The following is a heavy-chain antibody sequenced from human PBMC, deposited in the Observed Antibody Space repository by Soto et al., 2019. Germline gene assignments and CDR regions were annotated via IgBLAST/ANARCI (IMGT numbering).Heavy chain of an antibody. CDR1: GYTFTGYY. CDR2: INPNSGGT. V-gene: IGHV1-2*02. J-gene: IGHJ5*02. Sequence: GASVKVSCKAFGYTFTGYYVHWVRQAPGQGLEWMGWINPNSGGTNSAQKFQGRVTMTRDTSISTAYMELSSLTSDDTAVYYCARDLIGVSPWFDPWGQGTPVTVSS. D-gene: IGHD2-8*01. CDR3: ARDLIGVSPWFDP.